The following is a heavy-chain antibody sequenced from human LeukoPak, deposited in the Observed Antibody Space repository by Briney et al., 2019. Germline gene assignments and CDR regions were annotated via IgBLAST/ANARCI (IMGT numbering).Heavy chain of an antibody. J-gene: IGHJ4*02. CDR3: ARPGRYSYGYPWADY. Sequence: GGSLRLSCAASGVTFSDYYMSWIRQAPGKGLEWVSYISSSGSTIYYADSVKGRFTISRDNAKNSLYLQMNSLRAEDTAVYYCARPGRYSYGYPWADYWGQGTLVTVSS. D-gene: IGHD5-18*01. CDR1: GVTFSDYY. CDR2: ISSSGSTI. V-gene: IGHV3-11*01.